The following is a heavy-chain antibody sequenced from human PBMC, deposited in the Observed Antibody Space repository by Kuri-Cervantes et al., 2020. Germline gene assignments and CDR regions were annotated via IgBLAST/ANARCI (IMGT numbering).Heavy chain of an antibody. CDR3: ARGGAKGFKGLDY. V-gene: IGHV3-23*01. J-gene: IGHJ4*02. Sequence: GGSLRLSCAASGFTFSSYAMSWVRQAPGKGLEWVSAISGSGGSTYYADSVKGRFTISRDNFKNTLYLQMNSLRAEDTAVYYCARGGAKGFKGLDYWGQGTLVTVSS. CDR1: GFTFSSYA. D-gene: IGHD3-10*01. CDR2: ISGSGGST.